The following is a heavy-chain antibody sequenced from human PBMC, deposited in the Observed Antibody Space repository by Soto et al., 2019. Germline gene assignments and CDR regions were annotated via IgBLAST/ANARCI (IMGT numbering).Heavy chain of an antibody. CDR1: GFTFSSYG. D-gene: IGHD1-7*01. J-gene: IGHJ3*02. V-gene: IGHV3-30*18. CDR2: ISYDGSNK. Sequence: GGSLRLSCAASGFTFSSYGMHWVRQAPGKGLEWVAVISYDGSNKYYADSVKGRFTISRDNSKNTLYLQMNSLRAEDTAAYYCAKDLPWQTTYAFDIWGQGTMVTVSS. CDR3: AKDLPWQTTYAFDI.